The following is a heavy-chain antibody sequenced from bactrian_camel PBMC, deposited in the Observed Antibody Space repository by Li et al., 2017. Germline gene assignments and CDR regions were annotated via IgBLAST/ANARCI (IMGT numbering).Heavy chain of an antibody. CDR1: GHSYSSAC. CDR2: LDSHVNS. D-gene: IGHD6*01. J-gene: IGHJ4*01. V-gene: IGHV3S55*01. CDR3: AAGYGGSWYWYNY. Sequence: HVQLVESGGGSVQAGGSLRLSCAASGHSYSSACMGWFRQAPGKEREVVASLDSHVNSKYADSVKGRFTISRDNAKNTLYLQMNSLKTEGTAVYYCAAGYGGSWYWYNYWGQGTQVTVS.